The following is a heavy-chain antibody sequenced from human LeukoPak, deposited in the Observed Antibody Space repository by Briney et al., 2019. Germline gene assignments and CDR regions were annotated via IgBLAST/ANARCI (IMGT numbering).Heavy chain of an antibody. CDR3: ARGRWGPAAMKVWFDP. V-gene: IGHV1-2*06. J-gene: IGHJ5*02. D-gene: IGHD2-2*01. CDR1: GYTFTGYY. Sequence: GASVKVSCKASGYTFTGYYMHWVRQAPGQGLEWMGRINPNSGGTNYAQKFQGRVTMTRDTSISTAYMELSRLRSDDTAVYYCARGRWGPAAMKVWFDPWGQGTLVTVSS. CDR2: INPNSGGT.